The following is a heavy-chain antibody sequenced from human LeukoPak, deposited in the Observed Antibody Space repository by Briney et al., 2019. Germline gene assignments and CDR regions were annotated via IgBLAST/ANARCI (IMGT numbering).Heavy chain of an antibody. V-gene: IGHV4-31*03. Sequence: PSETLSLTCSVSGGSISSGGYYWHWLRQHPGKGLEWIGNIYSSGSTYYNPSLESRVTISVDTSKNQFSLKLTSVTAADTAVYYCARTHSESSSSSDGVEDYWGQGTLVTVSS. J-gene: IGHJ4*02. D-gene: IGHD6-6*01. CDR2: IYSSGST. CDR3: ARTHSESSSSSDGVEDY. CDR1: GGSISSGGYY.